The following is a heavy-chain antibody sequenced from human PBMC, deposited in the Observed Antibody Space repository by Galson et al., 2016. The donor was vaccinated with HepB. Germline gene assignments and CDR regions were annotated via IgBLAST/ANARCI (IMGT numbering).Heavy chain of an antibody. V-gene: IGHV3-11*06. CDR2: ISSSNSYS. D-gene: IGHD5-12*01. J-gene: IGHJ3*02. CDR1: GFTFSDYY. Sequence: SLRLSCAASGFTFSDYYMSWIRQAPGKELEWVSYISSSNSYSSYADSVRGRFTVSRDYAKNSLYLQMNSLRAEDTAVYYCARDSSSGYVIDAFDIWGQGTMVTVSS. CDR3: ARDSSSGYVIDAFDI.